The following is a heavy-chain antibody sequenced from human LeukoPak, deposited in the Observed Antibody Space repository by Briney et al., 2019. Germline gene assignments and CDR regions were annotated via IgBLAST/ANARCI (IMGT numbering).Heavy chain of an antibody. V-gene: IGHV3-74*01. Sequence: PGGSLRLSCAASGFTFWNYWMHWVRKAPGKGLEWVSRISPDGTTTAFADSVEGRFAISRDNAKNTVTLQMTSLRAKDTAMYYCARDNSPGWFGPWGQGTLVTVSA. D-gene: IGHD4-11*01. CDR1: GFTFWNYW. CDR3: ARDNSPGWFGP. CDR2: ISPDGTTT. J-gene: IGHJ5*02.